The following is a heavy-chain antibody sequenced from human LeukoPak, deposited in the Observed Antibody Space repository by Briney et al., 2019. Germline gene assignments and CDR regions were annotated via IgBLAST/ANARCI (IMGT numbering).Heavy chain of an antibody. J-gene: IGHJ6*02. Sequence: PGGSLRLSCAASGFTFSSYSMNWVRQAPGKGLEWVSSISSSSSYIYYADSVKGRFTISRDNAKNSLYLQMNSLRAEDTAVYYCAREGCSTSCHYYYYGMDVWGQGTTVTVSS. CDR3: AREGCSTSCHYYYYGMDV. V-gene: IGHV3-21*01. CDR2: ISSSSSYI. CDR1: GFTFSSYS. D-gene: IGHD2-2*01.